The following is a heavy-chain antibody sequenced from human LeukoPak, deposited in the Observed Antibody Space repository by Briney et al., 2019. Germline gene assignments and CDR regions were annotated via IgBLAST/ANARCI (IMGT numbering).Heavy chain of an antibody. V-gene: IGHV3-20*04. D-gene: IGHD2-15*01. Sequence: GGSLRLSCAASGVTFDDYGMSWVRQAPGKGLEWVSGINWNGGSTGYADSVKGRFTISRDNAKNSLYLQMNSLRAEDTALYYCARVRGVVVAARTGNWFDPWGQGTLVTVSS. J-gene: IGHJ5*02. CDR3: ARVRGVVVAARTGNWFDP. CDR2: INWNGGST. CDR1: GVTFDDYG.